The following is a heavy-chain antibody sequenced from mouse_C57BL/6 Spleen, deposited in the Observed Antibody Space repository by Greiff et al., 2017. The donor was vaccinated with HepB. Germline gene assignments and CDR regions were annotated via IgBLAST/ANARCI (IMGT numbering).Heavy chain of an antibody. CDR1: GYTFTSYW. J-gene: IGHJ2*01. CDR2: IDPSDSYT. V-gene: IGHV1-59*01. Sequence: QVQLQQPGAELVRPGTSVKLSCKASGYTFTSYWMHWVKQRPGQGLEWIGVIDPSDSYTNYNQKFKGKATLTVDTSSSTAYMQLSSLTSEDSAVYYCARGGNVGYWGQGTTLTVSS. CDR3: ARGGNVGY. D-gene: IGHD2-1*01.